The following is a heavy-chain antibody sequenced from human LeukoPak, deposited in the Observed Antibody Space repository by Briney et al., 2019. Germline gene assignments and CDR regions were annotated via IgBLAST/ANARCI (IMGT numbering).Heavy chain of an antibody. CDR2: ISSSSSYI. D-gene: IGHD6-13*01. CDR3: ATEIAAAGTRYFDY. CDR1: GFTFSSYS. Sequence: PGGSLRLSCAASGFTFSSYSMNWVRQAPGKGLEWVSSISSSSSYIYYADSVKGRFTISRDNAKNSLYLQMNSLRAEDTAVYYCATEIAAAGTRYFDYWGQGTLVTVSS. V-gene: IGHV3-21*01. J-gene: IGHJ4*02.